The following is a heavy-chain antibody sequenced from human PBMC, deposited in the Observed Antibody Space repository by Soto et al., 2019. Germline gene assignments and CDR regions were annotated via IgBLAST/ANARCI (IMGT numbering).Heavy chain of an antibody. CDR3: AKDMVIAARPSGSGMDV. J-gene: IGHJ6*02. Sequence: PGGSLRLSCAASGFTFSSYAMSWVRQAPGKGLEWVSAISGSGGSTYYADSVKGRFTISRDNSKNTLYLQMNSLRAEDTAVYYCAKDMVIAARPSGSGMDVWGQGTTVTVSS. CDR1: GFTFSSYA. CDR2: ISGSGGST. V-gene: IGHV3-23*01. D-gene: IGHD6-6*01.